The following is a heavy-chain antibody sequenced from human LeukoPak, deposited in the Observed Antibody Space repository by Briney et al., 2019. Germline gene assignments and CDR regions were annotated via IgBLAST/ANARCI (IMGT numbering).Heavy chain of an antibody. Sequence: SVKVSCKASGYTFTGYYMHWVRQAPGQGLEWMGWIIPIFGTANYAQKFQGRVTITADKSTSTAYMELSSLRSEDTAVYYCAAGGCGGDCFGAFDIWGQGTMVTVSS. V-gene: IGHV1-69*06. CDR3: AAGGCGGDCFGAFDI. CDR1: GYTFTGYY. CDR2: IIPIFGTA. D-gene: IGHD2-21*02. J-gene: IGHJ3*02.